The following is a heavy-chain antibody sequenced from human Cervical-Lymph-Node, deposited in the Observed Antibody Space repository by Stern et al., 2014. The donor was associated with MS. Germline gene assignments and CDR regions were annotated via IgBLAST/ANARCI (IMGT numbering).Heavy chain of an antibody. D-gene: IGHD3-3*01. V-gene: IGHV4-59*08. J-gene: IGHJ4*02. CDR1: GGSISSYY. CDR2: VHYSGTT. Sequence: VHLVESGPGLVKPSETLSLTCSVSGGSISSYYWNWIRQPPGKGLEWIANVHYSGTTNYNPSLKSRVTILLDTPMNQISLKLTSVTAADTAVYYCAGSGTYYPDYWGQGILVTVSS. CDR3: AGSGTYYPDY.